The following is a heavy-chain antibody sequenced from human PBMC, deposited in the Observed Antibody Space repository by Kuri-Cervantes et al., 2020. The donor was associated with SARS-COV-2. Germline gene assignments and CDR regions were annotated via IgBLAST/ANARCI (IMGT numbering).Heavy chain of an antibody. Sequence: ESLKISCAASGFTFSSYWMSWVRQAPGKGLEWVANIKQDGSEKYYVDSVKGRFTISRDNAKNSLYLQMNSLRAEDTAVYYCASYCSSTSCYLGDFDYWGQGTLVTVSS. V-gene: IGHV3-7*01. CDR2: IKQDGSEK. CDR1: GFTFSSYW. J-gene: IGHJ4*02. CDR3: ASYCSSTSCYLGDFDY. D-gene: IGHD2-2*01.